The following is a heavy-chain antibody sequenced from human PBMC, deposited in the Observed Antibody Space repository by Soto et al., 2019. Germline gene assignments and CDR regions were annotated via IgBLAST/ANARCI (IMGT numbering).Heavy chain of an antibody. CDR2: IYYSGST. CDR3: AREKRITMVRGPSGGMDV. D-gene: IGHD3-10*01. CDR1: GGSISSYY. Sequence: QVQLQESGPGLVKPSETLSLTCTVSGGSISSYYWSWIRQPPGKGLEWIGYIYYSGSTNYNPSLKIRVTISGDTSKNQFSLKLSSVTAADTAVYYCAREKRITMVRGPSGGMDVWGQGTTVTVSS. J-gene: IGHJ6*02. V-gene: IGHV4-59*01.